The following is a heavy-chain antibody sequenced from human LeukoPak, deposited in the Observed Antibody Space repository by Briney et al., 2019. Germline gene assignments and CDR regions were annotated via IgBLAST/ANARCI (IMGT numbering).Heavy chain of an antibody. Sequence: GGSLRLSCAASGFTFSSYGMHWVRQAPGKGLEWVAFIRSDGSNKYYTDSAKGRFTISRDNSDNILYLQMNRLSTEDTALYYCAKSSSPLAGSFFDFWGQGTLVTVSS. J-gene: IGHJ4*02. V-gene: IGHV3-30*02. CDR1: GFTFSSYG. CDR2: IRSDGSNK. CDR3: AKSSSPLAGSFFDF. D-gene: IGHD6-19*01.